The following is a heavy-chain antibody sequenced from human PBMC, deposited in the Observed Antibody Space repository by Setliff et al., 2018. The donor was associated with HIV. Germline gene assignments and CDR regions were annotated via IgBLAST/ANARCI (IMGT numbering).Heavy chain of an antibody. V-gene: IGHV1-18*01. CDR1: GYTFTNNG. CDR2: ISGDNGNT. D-gene: IGHD2-21*01. CDR3: ARVQVGDPYYSYYYMDV. J-gene: IGHJ6*03. Sequence: GASVKVSCKASGYTFTNNGINWVRHAPGQGLEWMGWISGDNGNTKYEQKLQGRVTMTTDTSTSTAYMELRNLRSDDTAVYYCARVQVGDPYYSYYYMDVWGEGTTFTVSS.